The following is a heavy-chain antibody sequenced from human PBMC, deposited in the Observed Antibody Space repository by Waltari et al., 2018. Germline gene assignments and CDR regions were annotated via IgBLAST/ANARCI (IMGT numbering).Heavy chain of an antibody. Sequence: QVLPPPWGAGLLKPSEPLSLTCVVYGGSSSYDYWNWIRQPPGKGLEWIGEIHPGGGTDYNPSLRSRVTISVETPKNQFSLRLTSVTAADTAVYYCVRGPDRAKQGYWGQGTLVSVSS. D-gene: IGHD3-22*01. CDR1: GGSSSYDY. CDR3: VRGPDRAKQGY. CDR2: IHPGGGT. J-gene: IGHJ4*02. V-gene: IGHV4-34*01.